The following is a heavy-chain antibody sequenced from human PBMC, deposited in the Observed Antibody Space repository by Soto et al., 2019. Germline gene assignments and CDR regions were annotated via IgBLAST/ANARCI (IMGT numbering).Heavy chain of an antibody. CDR3: ACIAVAGTGWFDP. J-gene: IGHJ5*02. D-gene: IGHD6-19*01. Sequence: QVQLVESGGGVVQPGRSLRLSCAASGFTFSSYAMHWVRQAPGKGLEWVAVISYDGSNKYYADSVKGRFTISRDNSKNTRYLQMNILRTEDTAVYYWACIAVAGTGWFDPWGQGTLVTVSS. V-gene: IGHV3-30-3*01. CDR2: ISYDGSNK. CDR1: GFTFSSYA.